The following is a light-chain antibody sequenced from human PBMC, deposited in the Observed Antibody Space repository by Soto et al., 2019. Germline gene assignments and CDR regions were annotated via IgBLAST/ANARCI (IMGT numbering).Light chain of an antibody. CDR2: EAS. V-gene: IGKV1-5*02. J-gene: IGKJ1*01. CDR1: RSVDKW. CDR3: QQYYSFWT. Sequence: SGSLGDRVTIICRASRSVDKWLAWYQQKSGKAPKLLIYEASHLQSGVPSRFGGSGSGTEFTLTINNLQPEDVANYYCQQYYSFWTFGQGTTVEV.